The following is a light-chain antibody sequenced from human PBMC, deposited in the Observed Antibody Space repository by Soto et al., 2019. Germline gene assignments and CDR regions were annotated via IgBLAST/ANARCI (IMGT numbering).Light chain of an antibody. Sequence: EIVMTQFPATLSVSPGERASLSCRASQSVSSNLAWYQQKPGQAPRLLIYGASTRATGFPARFSGSGSGTEFTLTISSLQSEDFAVYYCQQYYNWPRTFGQGTKVDIK. CDR1: QSVSSN. CDR3: QQYYNWPRT. CDR2: GAS. V-gene: IGKV3-15*01. J-gene: IGKJ1*01.